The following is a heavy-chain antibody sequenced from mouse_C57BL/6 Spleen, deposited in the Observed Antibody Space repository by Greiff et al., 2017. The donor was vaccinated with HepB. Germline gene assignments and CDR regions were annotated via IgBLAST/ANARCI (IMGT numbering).Heavy chain of an antibody. CDR2: IYPGDGDT. V-gene: IGHV1-80*01. D-gene: IGHD3-2*02. Sequence: VKLLESGAELVKPGASVKISCKASGYAFSSYWMNWVKQRPGKGLEWIGQIYPGDGDTNYNGKFKGKATLTADKSSSTAYMQLSSLTSEDSAVYFYARGVAQATDYWGQGTTLTVSS. CDR3: ARGVAQATDY. J-gene: IGHJ2*01. CDR1: GYAFSSYW.